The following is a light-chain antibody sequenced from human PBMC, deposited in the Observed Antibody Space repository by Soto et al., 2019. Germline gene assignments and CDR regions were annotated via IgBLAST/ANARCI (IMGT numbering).Light chain of an antibody. J-gene: IGKJ4*01. CDR3: QHYGSPLT. V-gene: IGKV3-20*01. CDR2: GAF. CDR1: QSFKSSS. Sequence: EIVLTQAPGTLSLSRGGRATLSCRASQSFKSSSLSWYHQRPGQAPRHLIFGAFFRATGIPDRFRGSGSGTDFTLTISRLEPEDFAVYYCQHYGSPLTFGGGNKVEIK.